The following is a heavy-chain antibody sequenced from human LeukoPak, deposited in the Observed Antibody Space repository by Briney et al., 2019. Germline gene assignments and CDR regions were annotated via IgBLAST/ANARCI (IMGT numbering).Heavy chain of an antibody. J-gene: IGHJ3*02. CDR2: INHSGST. V-gene: IGHV4-34*01. D-gene: IGHD2-2*01. CDR3: ARAPRRIVVVPAARNAFDI. CDR1: GGSFSGYY. Sequence: ASETLSLTCAVYGGSFSGYYWSWIRQPPGKGLEWIGEINHSGSTNYNPSLKSRVTISVDTSKNQFSLKLSSVTAADTAVYYCARAPRRIVVVPAARNAFDIWGQGTMVTVSS.